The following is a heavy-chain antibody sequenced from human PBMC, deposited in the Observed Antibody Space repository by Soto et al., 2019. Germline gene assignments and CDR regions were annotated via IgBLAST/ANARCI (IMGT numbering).Heavy chain of an antibody. V-gene: IGHV1-58*02. D-gene: IGHD2-15*01. J-gene: IGHJ4*02. CDR3: AADRLHCSGGSCYDY. CDR1: GYTFTIYG. Sequence: SVKVSCKASGYTFTIYGISWVRQAPGQRLEWIGWISVGSGNTNYAQKLQERVTITRDMSTSTAYMELSSLRSEDTAVYYCAADRLHCSGGSCYDYWGQGTLVTVSS. CDR2: ISVGSGNT.